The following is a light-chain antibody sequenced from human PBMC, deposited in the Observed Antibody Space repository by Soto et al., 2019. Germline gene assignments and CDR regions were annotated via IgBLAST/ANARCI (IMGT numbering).Light chain of an antibody. CDR2: AAS. CDR1: QSISSY. CDR3: QQSYRTPLT. V-gene: IGKV1-39*01. Sequence: DIQMTQSPSSLSASVGDRVTITCRASQSISSYLNWYQQKPGKAPNLLIYAASSLQSGVPSRFSGSASGTDFTLTISSLQPEDVATYYCQQSYRTPLTFGGGTKVEIK. J-gene: IGKJ4*01.